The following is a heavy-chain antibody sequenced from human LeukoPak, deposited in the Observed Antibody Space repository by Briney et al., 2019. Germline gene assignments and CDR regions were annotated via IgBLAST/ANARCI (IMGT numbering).Heavy chain of an antibody. V-gene: IGHV1-18*01. CDR1: GYTFTSYG. CDR3: ARDFKRPYYMDV. J-gene: IGHJ6*03. CDR2: ISAYNGNT. Sequence: ASVKVSCKASGYTFTSYGISWVRQAPGQGLEWMGWISAYNGNTNYVQKLQGRVTMTTDTSTSTAYMELRSLRSDDTAVYYCARDFKRPYYMDVWGKGTTVTVSS.